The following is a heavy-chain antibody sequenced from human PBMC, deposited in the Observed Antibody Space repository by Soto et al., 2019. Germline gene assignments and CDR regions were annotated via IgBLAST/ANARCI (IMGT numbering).Heavy chain of an antibody. Sequence: EVQLLESGGGLVQPGGSLRLSCAASGFTFSSYAMTWVRQAPGKGLEWVSAISGSGITTYYADSVKGRFTISRDNSQNPLYLQMTSLRAADTAVYYFAKDRGYSYGYDAFDICGQGTMVTVSS. D-gene: IGHD5-18*01. CDR2: ISGSGITT. CDR3: AKDRGYSYGYDAFDI. V-gene: IGHV3-23*01. J-gene: IGHJ3*02. CDR1: GFTFSSYA.